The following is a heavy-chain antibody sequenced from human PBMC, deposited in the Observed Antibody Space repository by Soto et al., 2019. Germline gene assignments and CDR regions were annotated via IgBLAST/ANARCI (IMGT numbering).Heavy chain of an antibody. D-gene: IGHD2-2*01. Sequence: SSETLSLTCTVSGGSISSYYWSWIRQPPGKGLEWIGYIYYSGSTNYNPSLKSRVTISVDTSKNQFSLKLSSVTAADTAVYYCARHARRVPAAMAHFDYWGQGTLVTVSS. J-gene: IGHJ4*02. CDR2: IYYSGST. CDR1: GGSISSYY. CDR3: ARHARRVPAAMAHFDY. V-gene: IGHV4-59*08.